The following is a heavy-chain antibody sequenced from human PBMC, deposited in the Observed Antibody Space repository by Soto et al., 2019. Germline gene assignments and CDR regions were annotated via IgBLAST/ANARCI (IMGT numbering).Heavy chain of an antibody. V-gene: IGHV4-34*12. J-gene: IGHJ3*02. CDR2: LIHGGST. Sequence: PSETLSLTCAIYNSSLGAFHWTWIRQPPGKGLEWIGELIHGGSTNYNPSLKSRVTFSLDTSKSQFSLQLMSVTAADTAVYYCARSPLSYDYVRQTWREVGDSFDIWGRGTLVTVS. CDR3: ARSPLSYDYVRQTWREVGDSFDI. D-gene: IGHD3-16*01. CDR1: NSSLGAFH.